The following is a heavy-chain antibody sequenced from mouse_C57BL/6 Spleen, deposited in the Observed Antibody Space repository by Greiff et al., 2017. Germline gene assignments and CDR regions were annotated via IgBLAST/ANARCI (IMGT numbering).Heavy chain of an antibody. J-gene: IGHJ4*01. CDR2: IYPGDGDT. Sequence: QVQLKESGPELVKPGASVKISCKASGYAFSSSWMNWVKQRPGKGLEWIGRIYPGDGDTNYNGKFKGKATLTADKSSSTAYMQLSSLTSEDSAVYFCARSPYDYYAMDYWGQGTSVTVSS. V-gene: IGHV1-82*01. CDR3: ARSPYDYYAMDY. CDR1: GYAFSSSW.